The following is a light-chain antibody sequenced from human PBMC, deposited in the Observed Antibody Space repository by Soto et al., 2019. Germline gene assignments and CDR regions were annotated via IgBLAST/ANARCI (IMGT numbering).Light chain of an antibody. CDR2: GAS. J-gene: IGKJ1*01. Sequence: VMYLSAASLSVTQGERATLSCRASQSVSSHLAWYQQKPGQAPRLLISGASTRATGVPARFNGSGSGTEFTLTISSLQSEDFAVYYCQHYHNLPPWTFGQGTKVDIK. V-gene: IGKV3-15*01. CDR3: QHYHNLPPWT. CDR1: QSVSSH.